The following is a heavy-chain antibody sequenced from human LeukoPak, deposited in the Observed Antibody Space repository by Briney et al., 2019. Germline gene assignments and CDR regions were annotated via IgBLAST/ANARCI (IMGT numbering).Heavy chain of an antibody. CDR3: AKDPYYDSSGGPYYFDY. CDR1: GFTFSSYS. V-gene: IGHV3-21*01. D-gene: IGHD3-22*01. J-gene: IGHJ4*02. CDR2: ISSSSSYI. Sequence: GGSLRLSCAASGFTFSSYSMNWVRQAPGKGLEWVSSISSSSSYIYYADSVKGRFTISRDNAKNSLYLQMNSLRAEDTAVYYCAKDPYYDSSGGPYYFDYWGQGTLVTVSS.